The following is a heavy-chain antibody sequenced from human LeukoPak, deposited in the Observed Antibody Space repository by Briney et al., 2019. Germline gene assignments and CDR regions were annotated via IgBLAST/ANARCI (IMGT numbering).Heavy chain of an antibody. CDR3: ARAYFTIFGDWYFDL. V-gene: IGHV1-18*01. J-gene: IGHJ2*01. Sequence: ASVKVSCKASGYTFTSYGISWVRQAPGQGLEWMGWISAYNGNTNYAQKLQGRVTMTTDTSTSTAYMELRSLRSDDTAVYYCARAYFTIFGDWYFDLWGRGTLVTVSS. D-gene: IGHD3-3*01. CDR2: ISAYNGNT. CDR1: GYTFTSYG.